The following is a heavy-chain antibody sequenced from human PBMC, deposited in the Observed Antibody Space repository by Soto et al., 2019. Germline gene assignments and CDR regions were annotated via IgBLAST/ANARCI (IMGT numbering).Heavy chain of an antibody. CDR3: ARDDSSGSYYYYYGMAV. J-gene: IGHJ6*04. CDR2: INPSGGST. D-gene: IGHD3-22*01. V-gene: IGHV1-46*01. Sequence: ASVKVSCKASGYTVTSYYMHWVRQAPGQGLEWMGIINPSGGSTSYAQKFQGRVTMTRDTSTSTVYMELSSLRSEDTAVYYCARDDSSGSYYYYYGMAVRGKGTTVTVSS. CDR1: GYTVTSYY.